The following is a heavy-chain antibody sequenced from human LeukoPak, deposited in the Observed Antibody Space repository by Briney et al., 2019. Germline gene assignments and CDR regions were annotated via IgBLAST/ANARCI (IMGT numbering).Heavy chain of an antibody. CDR3: ARTCGFCSSTSCYTSSFDY. CDR1: GFTVSSNY. Sequence: GGSLRLSCAASGFTVSSNYMSWVRQAPGKGLEWVSDIYSGGSTYYADSVKGRFTISRDNSKNTLYLQMNSLRAEDTAVYYCARTCGFCSSTSCYTSSFDYWGQGTLVTVSS. CDR2: IYSGGST. J-gene: IGHJ4*02. V-gene: IGHV3-53*01. D-gene: IGHD2-2*02.